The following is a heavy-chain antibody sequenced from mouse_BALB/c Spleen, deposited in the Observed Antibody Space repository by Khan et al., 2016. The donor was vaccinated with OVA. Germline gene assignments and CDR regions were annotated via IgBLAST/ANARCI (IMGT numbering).Heavy chain of an antibody. V-gene: IGHV1-7*01. J-gene: IGHJ2*01. CDR1: GYTFSSYW. CDR3: ARDRIDY. CDR2: INPTSGYT. Sequence: QVRLQQSGAEQAKPGASVKMSCKTSGYTFSSYWMHWVKQRPGQGLEWIGYINPTSGYTEYNEKFKDKATLSADKSSSTAYMQLTSLTSEDSAVYYFARDRIDYWGQGTTLTVSS.